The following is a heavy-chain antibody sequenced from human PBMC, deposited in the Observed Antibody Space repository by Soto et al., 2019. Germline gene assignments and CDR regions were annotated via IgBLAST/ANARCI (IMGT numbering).Heavy chain of an antibody. CDR1: GFTFSDYY. CDR3: ARAALYSNYVYYYYYYMDV. V-gene: IGHV3-11*01. CDR2: ISSSGSTI. Sequence: QVQLVESGGGLVKPGGSLRLSCAASGFTFSDYYMSWIRQAPGKGLEWVSYISSSGSTIYYADSVKGQFTISRDNAKNSLYLQMNSLRAEDTAVYYCARAALYSNYVYYYYYYMDVWGKGTTVTVSS. J-gene: IGHJ6*03. D-gene: IGHD4-4*01.